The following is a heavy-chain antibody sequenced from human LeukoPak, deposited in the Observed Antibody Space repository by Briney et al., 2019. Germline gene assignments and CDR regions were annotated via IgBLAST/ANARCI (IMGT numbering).Heavy chain of an antibody. Sequence: ASVKVSCKASGYTFTSYGISWVRQAPGQGLEWMGWISAYNGNTNYAQKLQGRVTMTTDTSTSTAYMELRSLRSDDTAVYYCARAVGMVQGELIDYYYYTDAWGKGTTVTVSS. CDR1: GYTFTSYG. V-gene: IGHV1-18*01. CDR3: ARAVGMVQGELIDYYYYTDA. D-gene: IGHD3-10*01. CDR2: ISAYNGNT. J-gene: IGHJ6*03.